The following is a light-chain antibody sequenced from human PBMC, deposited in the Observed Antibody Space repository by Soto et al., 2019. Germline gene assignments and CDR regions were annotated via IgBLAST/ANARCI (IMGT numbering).Light chain of an antibody. CDR1: QGISNY. V-gene: IGKV1-8*01. CDR3: QRYSSYPWT. Sequence: AIRMTQSPSSLSASTGDRVTITCRASQGISNYLVWYQQQPGKAPKVLIHAASTLQSGVSSRFSGSGSGTDFTLTISRLQSEDFATYFCQRYSSYPWTFGQGTKVEV. J-gene: IGKJ1*01. CDR2: AAS.